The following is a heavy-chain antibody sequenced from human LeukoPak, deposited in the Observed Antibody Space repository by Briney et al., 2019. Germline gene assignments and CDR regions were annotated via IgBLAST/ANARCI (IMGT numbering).Heavy chain of an antibody. J-gene: IGHJ3*02. CDR3: AKTPTGDYVGAFDM. CDR2: ISGNGGGT. V-gene: IGHV3-23*01. Sequence: PGGSLRLSCAASELTFSSYAVTWVRQAPGKGLEWVSSISGNGGGTSYVDSVKGRFTVSRDNSKNTVYLQMNSLRAEDTAVYYCAKTPTGDYVGAFDMWGQGKMATVSS. D-gene: IGHD4-17*01. CDR1: ELTFSSYA.